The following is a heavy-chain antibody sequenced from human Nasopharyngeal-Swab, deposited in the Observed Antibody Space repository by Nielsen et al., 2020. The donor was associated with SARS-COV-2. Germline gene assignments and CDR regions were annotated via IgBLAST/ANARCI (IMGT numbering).Heavy chain of an antibody. V-gene: IGHV4-39*07. Sequence: WIRQPPGKGLEWIGSIYYSGSTYYNPSLKSRVTISVDTSKNQFSLKPSSVTAADTAVYYCARSGRHYGMDVWGQGTAVTVSS. CDR2: IYYSGST. CDR3: ARSGRHYGMDV. J-gene: IGHJ6*02.